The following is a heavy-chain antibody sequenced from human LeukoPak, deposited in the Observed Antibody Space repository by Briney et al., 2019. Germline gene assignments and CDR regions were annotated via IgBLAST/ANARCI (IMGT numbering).Heavy chain of an antibody. J-gene: IGHJ4*02. D-gene: IGHD3-22*01. CDR3: AKDMGDYDSSGYYRVGFDY. V-gene: IGHV3-43*01. Sequence: GGPLSLLRAASGFTFDDYTMHWVPQAPGKGLKWVCLISWDGGSTHYADSVKGRFTISRDNSKNCLYLQMNSLRTEDTALYYCAKDMGDYDSSGYYRVGFDYWGQGTLVTVSS. CDR1: GFTFDDYT. CDR2: ISWDGGST.